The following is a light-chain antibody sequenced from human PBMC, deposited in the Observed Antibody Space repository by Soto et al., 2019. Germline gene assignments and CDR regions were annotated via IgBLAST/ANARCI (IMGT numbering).Light chain of an antibody. J-gene: IGKJ3*01. CDR2: DAS. V-gene: IGKV1D-13*01. CDR1: QGISSA. CDR3: QQFNNYP. Sequence: AIQLTQSPSSLSASVGDRVTITCRASQGISSALAWYQQKPGKAPKLLIYDASSLESGVPSRFSGSGSGTDFTLTISSLQPEDFATYFCQQFNNYPFGPGTKVDIK.